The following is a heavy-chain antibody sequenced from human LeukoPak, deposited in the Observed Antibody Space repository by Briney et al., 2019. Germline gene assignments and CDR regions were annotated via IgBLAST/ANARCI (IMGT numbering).Heavy chain of an antibody. CDR2: INSDGINT. Sequence: GGSLRLSCAASGFTFSSYWMHWVRQAPGKGLVWVSRINSDGINTSYADSVKGRFTISRDNAKNTLNLQMNSLRAEDTAAYYCARDLGQYYDTSDNWFDPWGQGTLVTVSS. J-gene: IGHJ5*02. CDR3: ARDLGQYYDTSDNWFDP. V-gene: IGHV3-74*01. CDR1: GFTFSSYW. D-gene: IGHD3-22*01.